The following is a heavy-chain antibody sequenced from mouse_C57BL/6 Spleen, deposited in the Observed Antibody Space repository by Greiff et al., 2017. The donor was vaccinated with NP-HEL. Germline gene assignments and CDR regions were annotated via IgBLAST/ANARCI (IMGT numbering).Heavy chain of an antibody. CDR3: ARAGLKGWYFDV. D-gene: IGHD3-3*01. CDR1: GYAFSSSW. J-gene: IGHJ1*03. CDR2: IYPGDGDT. V-gene: IGHV1-82*01. Sequence: VQLQQSGPELVKPGASVKISCKASGYAFSSSWMNWVKQRPGKGLEWIGRIYPGDGDTNYNGKFKGKATLTADKSSSTAYMQLSSLPSEDAAVYVCARAGLKGWYFDVWGTGTTVTVAS.